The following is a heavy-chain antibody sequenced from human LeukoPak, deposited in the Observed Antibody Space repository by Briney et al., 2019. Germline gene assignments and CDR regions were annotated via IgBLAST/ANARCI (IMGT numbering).Heavy chain of an antibody. Sequence: ASVKVSCKVSRYTLTELSMHWVRQAPGKGLEWMGGFDPEDGETIYAQKFQGRVTMTEDTSTDTAYMELSSLRSEDTAVYYCARPHLPYYYDSSGSFDYWGQGTLVTVSS. D-gene: IGHD3-22*01. CDR2: FDPEDGET. CDR1: RYTLTELS. J-gene: IGHJ4*02. CDR3: ARPHLPYYYDSSGSFDY. V-gene: IGHV1-24*01.